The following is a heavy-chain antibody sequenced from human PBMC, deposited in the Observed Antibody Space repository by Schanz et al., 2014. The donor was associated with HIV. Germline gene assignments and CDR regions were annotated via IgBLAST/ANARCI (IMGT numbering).Heavy chain of an antibody. Sequence: QVQLVESGGGVVQPGRSLRLSCAVSGFTFSGYGMHWVRQAPGKGLEWVAVIWYDGKNRDYADSVKGRFTISRDNSKNTLYLQMNSLRAEDTAVYYCARARFGSSWYVTGFGSTDYWGQGTLVTVSS. J-gene: IGHJ4*02. CDR2: IWYDGKNR. CDR1: GFTFSGYG. D-gene: IGHD6-13*01. CDR3: ARARFGSSWYVTGFGSTDY. V-gene: IGHV3-33*01.